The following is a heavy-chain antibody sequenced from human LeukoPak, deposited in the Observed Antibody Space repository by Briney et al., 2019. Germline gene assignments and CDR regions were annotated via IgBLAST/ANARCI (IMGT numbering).Heavy chain of an antibody. CDR2: ITSTSSST. V-gene: IGHV3-23*01. CDR3: AKDDLYGKFDY. Sequence: PGGSLRLSCAASGFSFSTYGMSWVRQAPGKGLEWVSAITSTSSSTYYADSVKGRFTISRDNSKHTMYLQMNSLRAEDTALYYCAKDDLYGKFDYWGQGTLVTVSS. D-gene: IGHD4-17*01. CDR1: GFSFSTYG. J-gene: IGHJ4*02.